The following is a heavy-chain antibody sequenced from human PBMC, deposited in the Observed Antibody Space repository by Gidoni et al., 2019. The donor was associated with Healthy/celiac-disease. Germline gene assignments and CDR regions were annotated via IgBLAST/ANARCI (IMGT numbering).Heavy chain of an antibody. V-gene: IGHV3-53*04. J-gene: IGHJ6*02. Sequence: EVQLVESGGGLVQPGGSLRLSCAASGFTVSSNYMSWVRQAPGKGLEWVSVIYSGGSTYYADSVKGRFTISRHNSKNTLYLQMNSLRAEDTAVYYCARDSYHYGDYGYYYYYGMDVWGQGTTVTVSS. CDR2: IYSGGST. D-gene: IGHD4-17*01. CDR1: GFTVSSNY. CDR3: ARDSYHYGDYGYYYYYGMDV.